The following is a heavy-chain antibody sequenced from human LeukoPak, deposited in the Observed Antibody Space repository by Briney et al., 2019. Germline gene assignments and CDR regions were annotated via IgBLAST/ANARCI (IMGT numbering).Heavy chain of an antibody. CDR2: ISSSSSTI. D-gene: IGHD3-9*01. CDR3: ARGLSWLSDHDAFDI. V-gene: IGHV3-48*04. J-gene: IGHJ3*02. Sequence: GGSLRLSCAASGFTFSSYSMNWVRQAPGKGLEWVSHISSSSSTIYYADSVKGRFTISRDNAKNSLYLQMNSLRAEDTAVYYCARGLSWLSDHDAFDIWGQGTMVTVSS. CDR1: GFTFSSYS.